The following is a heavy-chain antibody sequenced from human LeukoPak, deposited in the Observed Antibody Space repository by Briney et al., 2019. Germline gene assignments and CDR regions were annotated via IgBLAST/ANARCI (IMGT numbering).Heavy chain of an antibody. CDR2: IYSGGSGST. CDR1: GFTVSSSY. J-gene: IGHJ4*02. V-gene: IGHV3-23*03. D-gene: IGHD3-10*01. Sequence: PGGSLRLSCAASGFTVSSSYMSWVRQAPGKGLEWVSVIYSGGSGSTYYADSVKGRFTISRDNSKNTLYLQMNSLRAEDTAVYYCAKSGRAYGSGSYYNDYWGQGTLVTVSS. CDR3: AKSGRAYGSGSYYNDY.